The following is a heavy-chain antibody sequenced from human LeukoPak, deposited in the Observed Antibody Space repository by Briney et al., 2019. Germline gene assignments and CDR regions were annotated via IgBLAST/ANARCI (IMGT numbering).Heavy chain of an antibody. CDR2: IYYSGST. CDR3: ARKTYSGYDGTFY. Sequence: SETLSLTCTVSGGSISSYYWSWIRQPPGKGLEWIGYIYYSGSTNYNPSLKSRVTISVDTSKNQFSLKLSSVTAADTAVYYCARKTYSGYDGTFYWGQGTLVTVSS. D-gene: IGHD5-12*01. CDR1: GGSISSYY. J-gene: IGHJ4*02. V-gene: IGHV4-59*01.